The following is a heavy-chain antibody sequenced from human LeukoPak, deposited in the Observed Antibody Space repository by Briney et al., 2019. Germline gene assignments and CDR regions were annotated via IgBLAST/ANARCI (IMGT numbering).Heavy chain of an antibody. Sequence: GGSLRLSCAASGFAFGTYSMNWVRQAPGKGPEWVSSVSTAGSFIYYADSVKGRFTISRDNDQNSLFLQMRSLRADDTAVYYCARDVSYDSSGDAFDIWGQGTMVTVSS. V-gene: IGHV3-21*01. CDR2: VSTAGSFI. CDR3: ARDVSYDSSGDAFDI. CDR1: GFAFGTYS. D-gene: IGHD3-22*01. J-gene: IGHJ3*02.